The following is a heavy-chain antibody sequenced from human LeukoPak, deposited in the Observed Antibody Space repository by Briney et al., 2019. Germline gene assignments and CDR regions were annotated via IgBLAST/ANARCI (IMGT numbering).Heavy chain of an antibody. Sequence: GASVKVSCKASGYTFTSYGISWVRQAPGQGLEWMGWISAYNGNTNYAQKLQGRVTMTTDTSTSTAYMELRSLRSDDTAVYYCAGHFWSGYFGSYSPWFDPWGQGTLVTVSS. CDR1: GYTFTSYG. V-gene: IGHV1-18*01. CDR2: ISAYNGNT. D-gene: IGHD3-3*02. J-gene: IGHJ5*02. CDR3: AGHFWSGYFGSYSPWFDP.